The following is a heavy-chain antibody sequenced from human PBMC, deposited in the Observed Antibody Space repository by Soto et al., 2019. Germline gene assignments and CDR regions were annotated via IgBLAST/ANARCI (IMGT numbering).Heavy chain of an antibody. V-gene: IGHV4-34*01. Sequence: SETLSLTCAVYGGTFSGYYWSWLRQPPGTGLEWIGEINHSGSTNYNPSLKNRVTISVDTSKNQYSLKRSSVAAAGTAVYYCARGLRGYSYGSYYSYGMDVWGQGTTLTVSS. CDR2: INHSGST. J-gene: IGHJ6*02. D-gene: IGHD5-18*01. CDR3: ARGLRGYSYGSYYSYGMDV. CDR1: GGTFSGYY.